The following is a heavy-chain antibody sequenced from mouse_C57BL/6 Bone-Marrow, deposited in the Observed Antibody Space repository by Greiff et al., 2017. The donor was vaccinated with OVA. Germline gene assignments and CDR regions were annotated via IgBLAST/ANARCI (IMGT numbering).Heavy chain of an antibody. CDR2: ISSGGDCI. J-gene: IGHJ2*01. D-gene: IGHD2-2*01. CDR1: GFTFSSYA. CDR3: TRDYGSYY. Sequence: EVKLMESGEGLVKPGGSLKLSCAASGFTFSSYAMSWVRQTPEKRLEWVAYISSGGDCIYYADTVKGRFTISRDNARNTLYLQMSSLKSEDTAVYYCTRDYGSYYCGRGTALTVTS. V-gene: IGHV5-9-1*02.